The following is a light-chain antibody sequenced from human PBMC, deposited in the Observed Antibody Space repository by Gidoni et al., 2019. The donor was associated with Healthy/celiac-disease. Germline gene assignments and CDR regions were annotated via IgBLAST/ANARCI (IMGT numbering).Light chain of an antibody. CDR2: KAS. J-gene: IGKJ1*01. Sequence: DIQMTHSPSTLSASVGDRVTITCRASQSISSWLAWYQQKPGKAPKRLIYKASSLESGVPSGFSSSGSGTEFTLTISSLQPDDFAAYYCQQYNSYPWTFGQGTKVEIK. V-gene: IGKV1-5*03. CDR1: QSISSW. CDR3: QQYNSYPWT.